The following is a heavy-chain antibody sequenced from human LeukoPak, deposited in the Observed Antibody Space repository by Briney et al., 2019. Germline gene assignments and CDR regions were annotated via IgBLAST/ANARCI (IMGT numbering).Heavy chain of an antibody. V-gene: IGHV3-64D*09. Sequence: GGSLRLSCSASGFTFSSYAMHWVRQAPGKGLEYVSTISSNGGTTYYADSVKGRFTISRDNSKNTLYLQMSSLRAEHTSIYYCVKGHDSSGYYLSYFDYWGQGALVTVSS. CDR1: GFTFSSYA. CDR3: VKGHDSSGYYLSYFDY. D-gene: IGHD3-22*01. CDR2: ISSNGGTT. J-gene: IGHJ4*02.